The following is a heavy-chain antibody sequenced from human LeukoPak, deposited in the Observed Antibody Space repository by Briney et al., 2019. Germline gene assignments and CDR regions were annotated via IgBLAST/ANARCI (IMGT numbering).Heavy chain of an antibody. CDR1: GFTASSNE. CDR3: AHGWFDP. Sequence: GGSLRPSRAASGFTASSNEMSWVRQAPGKGLEWFSSISGGSTYYADSTKGRFTISRDKSKNTLYLQMNSLRAEDTAVYQLAHGWFDPWGQGTLVSVSS. D-gene: IGHD6-13*01. CDR2: ISGGST. V-gene: IGHV3-38-3*01. J-gene: IGHJ5*02.